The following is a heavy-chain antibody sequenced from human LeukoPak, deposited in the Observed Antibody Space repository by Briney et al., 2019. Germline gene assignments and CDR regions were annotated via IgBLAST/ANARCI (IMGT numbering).Heavy chain of an antibody. D-gene: IGHD3-10*01. CDR2: ISYDGSNK. Sequence: GGSLRLSCAASGFTFSSYAMHWVRQAPGKGLEWVAVISYDGSNKYYADSVKGRFTISRDNSKNTLYLQMSSLRAEDTAVYYCARAPPQSLWFGECIDWGQGTLVTVSS. CDR1: GFTFSSYA. J-gene: IGHJ4*02. CDR3: ARAPPQSLWFGECID. V-gene: IGHV3-30-3*01.